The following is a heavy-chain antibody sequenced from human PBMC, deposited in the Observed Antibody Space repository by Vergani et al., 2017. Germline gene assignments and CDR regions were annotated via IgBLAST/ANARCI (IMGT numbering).Heavy chain of an antibody. V-gene: IGHV3-30*18. Sequence: QVQLVESGGGVVQPGRSLRLSCAASGFTFSSYGMHWVRQAPGKGLEWVAVISYDGSNKYYADSVKGRFTISSDNSKNTLYLQMNSLRAEDTAVYYCAKTMHVANPLRLGELSLXLVYWGQGTLVTVSS. D-gene: IGHD3-16*02. CDR2: ISYDGSNK. CDR1: GFTFSSYG. J-gene: IGHJ4*02. CDR3: AKTMHVANPLRLGELSLXLVY.